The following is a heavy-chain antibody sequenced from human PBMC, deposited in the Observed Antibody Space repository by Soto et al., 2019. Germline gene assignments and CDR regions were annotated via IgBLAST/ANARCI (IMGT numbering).Heavy chain of an antibody. CDR1: GFTFSNYW. V-gene: IGHV3-7*01. CDR3: AKYTSADVY. J-gene: IGHJ4*02. D-gene: IGHD3-10*01. CDR2: INQDGSQR. Sequence: EVQLVESGGGLVQPGGSLRLSCAGSGFTFSNYWMNWVRQAPGKGLEWVANINQDGSQRYYVDSVKGRFTISRDNAKNSLYLQMNSLRAEDTAVYYCAKYTSADVYWGQGTLVTVSS.